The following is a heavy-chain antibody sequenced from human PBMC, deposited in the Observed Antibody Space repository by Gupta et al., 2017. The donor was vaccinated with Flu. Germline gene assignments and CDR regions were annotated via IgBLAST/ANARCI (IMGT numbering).Heavy chain of an antibody. J-gene: IGHJ4*02. V-gene: IGHV3-33*01. CDR3: ARDKWELVAATHFDF. Sequence: QVHLVESGGGVVQPGGSLRLSWAGSGFTFSTYGMHGFRQAPGKGLEWVALVWNDGNKKDYADSVKGRFTISRDNSKNMLYLQMSSLRAEDTAVYYCARDKWELVAATHFDFWGQGTLVTVSS. D-gene: IGHD2-15*01. CDR1: GFTFSTYG. CDR2: VWNDGNKK.